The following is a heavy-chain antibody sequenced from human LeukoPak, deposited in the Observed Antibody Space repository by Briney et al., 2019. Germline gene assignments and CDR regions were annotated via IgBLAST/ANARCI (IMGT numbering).Heavy chain of an antibody. V-gene: IGHV1-2*02. Sequence: GASVKVSCKASGYIFTTYFIHWVRQAPGQGLEWMGWINPNNGDTNYVQKFQGRVTMTRDTSISTAYMELTRLRSGDTAVYYCAREGGYDILTGYQDYWGQGTLVTVSS. CDR3: AREGGYDILTGYQDY. D-gene: IGHD3-9*01. CDR2: INPNNGDT. CDR1: GYIFTTYF. J-gene: IGHJ4*02.